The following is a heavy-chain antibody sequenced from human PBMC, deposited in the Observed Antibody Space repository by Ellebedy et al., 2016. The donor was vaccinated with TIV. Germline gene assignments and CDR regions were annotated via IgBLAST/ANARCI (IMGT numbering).Heavy chain of an antibody. CDR1: GYTFTSYY. V-gene: IGHV1-46*01. Sequence: ASVKVSXXASGYTFTSYYMHWVRQAPGQGLEWMGIINPSGGSTSYAQKFQGRVTMTRDTSTSTVYMELSSLRSEDTAVYYCAREGPYYYDSSGYLPLGYWGQGTLVTVSS. J-gene: IGHJ4*02. CDR3: AREGPYYYDSSGYLPLGY. CDR2: INPSGGST. D-gene: IGHD3-22*01.